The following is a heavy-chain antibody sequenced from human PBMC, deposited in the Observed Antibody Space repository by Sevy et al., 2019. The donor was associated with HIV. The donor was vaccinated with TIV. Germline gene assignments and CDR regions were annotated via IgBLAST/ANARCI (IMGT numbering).Heavy chain of an antibody. Sequence: ASVKVSCKASGYTFTSYGINWVRHATGEGLEWMGGMNPNSGNTGYAQKFHGRVTMTRNTSISTAYMELSSLRSEDTAVYYCARETNKQQLAEFDYWGQGTLVTVSS. CDR3: ARETNKQQLAEFDY. V-gene: IGHV1-8*01. CDR2: MNPNSGNT. D-gene: IGHD6-13*01. CDR1: GYTFTSYG. J-gene: IGHJ4*02.